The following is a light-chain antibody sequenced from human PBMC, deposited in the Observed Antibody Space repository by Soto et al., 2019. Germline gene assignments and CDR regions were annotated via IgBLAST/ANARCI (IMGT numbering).Light chain of an antibody. V-gene: IGLV2-14*03. CDR3: SSYRRSNTRV. Sequence: QSVLTQPASVSGSPGQSITISCTGTSSDVGEYNYVSWYQQHPGKAPKLVIYDVTYRPSGVSNRFSGSKSGNTASLTISGVQAADEADYYCSSYRRSNTRVFGGGTKLTV. CDR2: DVT. J-gene: IGLJ3*02. CDR1: SSDVGEYNY.